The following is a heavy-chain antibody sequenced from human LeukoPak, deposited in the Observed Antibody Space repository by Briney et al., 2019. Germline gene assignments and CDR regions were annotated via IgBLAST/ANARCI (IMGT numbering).Heavy chain of an antibody. Sequence: SETLSLTCTVSGASITSTNYYWGWIRQPPGKGLEWIASLYFGGPPHYNPSLESRVSISVDTSKNQFSLKLSSVTAADTAVYYCARHGIVVVPAAMFGWFDPWGQGTLVTVSS. CDR3: ARHGIVVVPAAMFGWFDP. D-gene: IGHD2-2*01. CDR1: GASITSTNYY. J-gene: IGHJ5*02. V-gene: IGHV4-39*01. CDR2: LYFGGPP.